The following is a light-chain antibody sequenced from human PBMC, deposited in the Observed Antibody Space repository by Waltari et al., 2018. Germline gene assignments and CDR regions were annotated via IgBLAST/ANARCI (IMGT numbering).Light chain of an antibody. CDR3: QHYVRLPAT. CDR2: GAA. CDR1: QSVSRA. J-gene: IGKJ1*01. Sequence: EIVLTQSPGSLSSSPGERVTLPCRASQSVSRALAWYQQKPGPAPRIRIFGAANRATGMPDRLSGSGSETDFSLTISRLEPEDCAVYYCQHYVRLPATFGRGTKVEIK. V-gene: IGKV3-20*01.